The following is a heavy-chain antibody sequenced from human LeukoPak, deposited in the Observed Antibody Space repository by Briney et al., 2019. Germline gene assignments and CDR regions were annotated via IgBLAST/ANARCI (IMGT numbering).Heavy chain of an antibody. V-gene: IGHV3-23*01. CDR2: ISGSGGST. Sequence: GGSLRLSCAASGFTFSSYAMSWVRQAPGKGLEWVSAISGSGGSTYYADSVKGRFTISRDNAKNSLYLQMNSLRAGDTALYYCARDRSTSVAGTLWDYWGQGTLVTVSS. J-gene: IGHJ4*02. CDR3: ARDRSTSVAGTLWDY. CDR1: GFTFSSYA. D-gene: IGHD6-19*01.